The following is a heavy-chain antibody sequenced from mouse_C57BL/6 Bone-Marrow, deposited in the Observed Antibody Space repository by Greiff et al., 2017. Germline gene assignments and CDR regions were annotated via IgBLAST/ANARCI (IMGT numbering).Heavy chain of an antibody. Sequence: QVQLQQSGAELVRPGASVTLSCKASGYTFTDYEMHWVKQTPVHGLEWIGAIDPETGGTAYNQKFKGKAILTADKSSSTAYVELRSLTSEDSAVYYCTREGYGYDRNYFDYWGQGTTLTVSS. CDR3: TREGYGYDRNYFDY. V-gene: IGHV1-15*01. CDR1: GYTFTDYE. D-gene: IGHD2-2*01. J-gene: IGHJ2*01. CDR2: IDPETGGT.